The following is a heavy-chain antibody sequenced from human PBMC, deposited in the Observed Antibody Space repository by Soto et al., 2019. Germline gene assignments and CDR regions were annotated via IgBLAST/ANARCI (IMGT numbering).Heavy chain of an antibody. CDR3: ARAISYGDYGTDAFDI. V-gene: IGHV1-69*12. J-gene: IGHJ3*02. CDR2: IIPIFGTA. D-gene: IGHD4-17*01. CDR1: GGTFSSYA. Sequence: QVQLVQSGAEVKKPGSSVKVSCKASGGTFSSYAISWVRQAPGQGLEWMGGIIPIFGTANYAQKFQGRVTITADVSTSTAYMELISLRSEDTAVYYCARAISYGDYGTDAFDIWGQGTMVTVSS.